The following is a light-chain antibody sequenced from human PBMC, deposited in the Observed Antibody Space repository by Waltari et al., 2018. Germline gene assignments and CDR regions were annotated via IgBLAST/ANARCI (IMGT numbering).Light chain of an antibody. Sequence: DIQMTQSPSSLSASIGDRVTISCRASQDIRNDLGWFQQKPGEATRRLIYGASMLETGVPSRFSGSGSGTDFTLTIGSLQPEDFATYYCLQHKHYPFTFGPGTKVDVK. CDR1: QDIRND. V-gene: IGKV1-17*01. CDR3: LQHKHYPFT. J-gene: IGKJ3*01. CDR2: GAS.